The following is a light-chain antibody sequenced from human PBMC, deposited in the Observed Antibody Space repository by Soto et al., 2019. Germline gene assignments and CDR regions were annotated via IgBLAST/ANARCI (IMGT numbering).Light chain of an antibody. J-gene: IGKJ2*03. Sequence: DIRMTQSPSTLSASVGDKVTITCRASQSVSSWLAWYQQKPGKAPNLLIYKASNLHSGVPSTFSGSGSGTEFTLTISSLQPDESATYYCQEVNSYSNSFGQGTKLEI. CDR2: KAS. V-gene: IGKV1-5*03. CDR3: QEVNSYSNS. CDR1: QSVSSW.